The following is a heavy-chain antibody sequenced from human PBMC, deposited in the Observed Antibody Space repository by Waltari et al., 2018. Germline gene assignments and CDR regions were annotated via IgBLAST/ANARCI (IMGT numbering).Heavy chain of an antibody. J-gene: IGHJ3*02. CDR1: GYSISSGDY. Sequence: QVQLQESGPGLVKPSETLSLTCTVSGYSISSGDYWGWIRQPPGKGLEWIGSIYHSGSTYYNPSLKSRVTISVDTSKNQFSLKLSSVTAADTAVYYCASYALDAFDIWGQGTMVTVSS. CDR2: IYHSGST. V-gene: IGHV4-38-2*02. D-gene: IGHD4-17*01. CDR3: ASYALDAFDI.